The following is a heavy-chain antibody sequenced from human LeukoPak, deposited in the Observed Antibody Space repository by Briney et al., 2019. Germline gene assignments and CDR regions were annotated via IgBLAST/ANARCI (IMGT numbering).Heavy chain of an antibody. CDR1: GYTFTGYY. V-gene: IGHV1-2*06. Sequence: ASVNVSCKASGYTFTGYYMHWVRQAPGQGLEWMGRINPNSGGTNYAQKFQGRVTMTRDTSISTAYMELSRLRSDDPAVYYCAGLDLSSGGLYYFDYWGQGTLVTVSS. J-gene: IGHJ4*02. CDR3: AGLDLSSGGLYYFDY. D-gene: IGHD2-15*01. CDR2: INPNSGGT.